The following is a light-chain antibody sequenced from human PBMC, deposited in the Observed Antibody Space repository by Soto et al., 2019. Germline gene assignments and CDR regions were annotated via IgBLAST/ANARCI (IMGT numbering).Light chain of an antibody. Sequence: EIVMTQSLATLSVSPGERATLSCRASQSVGGNLAWYQQKPGQAPGLLIYGASTRATGIPARFSGSGSGTDFTLTISSLQSEDFAVYYCQQYNNWPFTFGPGTKVDIK. V-gene: IGKV3-15*01. J-gene: IGKJ3*01. CDR2: GAS. CDR1: QSVGGN. CDR3: QQYNNWPFT.